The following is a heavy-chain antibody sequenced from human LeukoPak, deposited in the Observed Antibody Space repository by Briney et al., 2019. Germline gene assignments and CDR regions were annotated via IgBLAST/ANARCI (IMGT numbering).Heavy chain of an antibody. CDR1: GVSISSSNSY. J-gene: IGHJ5*02. V-gene: IGHV4-39*01. Sequence: PSETLSLTCTVSGVSISSSNSYWGWIRQPPGKGLEWIGSIYYSGNTYYNASLKSQVSISIDTSKNQFSLRLTSVTAADTAVYYCARQFITMIVVVMRFWFDPWGQGTLVTVSS. CDR2: IYYSGNT. D-gene: IGHD3-22*01. CDR3: ARQFITMIVVVMRFWFDP.